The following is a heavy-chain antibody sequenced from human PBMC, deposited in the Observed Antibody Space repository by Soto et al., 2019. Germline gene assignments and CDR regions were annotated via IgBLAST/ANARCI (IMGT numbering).Heavy chain of an antibody. CDR3: AKAAPLSPREYSSGWAPSNYYYYYGMDV. Sequence: GGSLRLSCAASGFTFSSYAMSWVRQAPGKGLEWVSAISVSGGSTYYADSVKGRFTISRDNSKNTLYLQMNSLRAEDTAVYYCAKAAPLSPREYSSGWAPSNYYYYYGMDVWGQGTTVTVSS. CDR1: GFTFSSYA. D-gene: IGHD6-19*01. J-gene: IGHJ6*02. CDR2: ISVSGGST. V-gene: IGHV3-23*01.